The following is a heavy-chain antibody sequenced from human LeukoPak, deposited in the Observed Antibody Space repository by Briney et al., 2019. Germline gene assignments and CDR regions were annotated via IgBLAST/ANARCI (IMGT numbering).Heavy chain of an antibody. CDR2: IDQNGMT. D-gene: IGHD5-18*01. Sequence: PSETLSLTCGVSGGSLSGYFWHWIRQAPGRGPEWIGEIDQNGMTNYNSSLESRLTMSVDVSKKQFSLKLSSVTAADTAVYYCTRDRSGDNYGSLVPGFDPWGQGTLVTVSS. CDR3: TRDRSGDNYGSLVPGFDP. J-gene: IGHJ5*02. CDR1: GGSLSGYF. V-gene: IGHV4-34*01.